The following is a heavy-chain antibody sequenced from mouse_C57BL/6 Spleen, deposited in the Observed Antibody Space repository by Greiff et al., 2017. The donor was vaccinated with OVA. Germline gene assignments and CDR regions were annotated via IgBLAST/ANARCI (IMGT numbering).Heavy chain of an antibody. V-gene: IGHV3-6*01. CDR1: GYSITSGYY. CDR2: ISYDGSN. Sequence: EVKLEESGPGLVKPSQSLSLTCSVTGYSITSGYYWNWIRQFPGNKLEWMGYISYDGSNNYNPSLKNRISITRDTSKNQFFLKLNSVTTEDTATYYCARERYYYYGSKDYWGQGTTLTVSS. D-gene: IGHD1-1*01. J-gene: IGHJ2*01. CDR3: ARERYYYYGSKDY.